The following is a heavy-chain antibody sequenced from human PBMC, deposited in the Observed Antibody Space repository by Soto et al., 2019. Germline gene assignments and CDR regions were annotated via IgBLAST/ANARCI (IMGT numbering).Heavy chain of an antibody. V-gene: IGHV1-18*01. CDR1: GYTFTSYG. Sequence: ASVKVSCKASGYTFTSYGISWVRQAPGQGLEWMGWISAYNGNTNYAQKLQGRVTMTTDTSTSTAYMELRSLRSDDTAVYYCARAFALEAYYYESSGPFDYLGEGTLFIVSS. CDR2: ISAYNGNT. D-gene: IGHD3-22*01. J-gene: IGHJ4*02. CDR3: ARAFALEAYYYESSGPFDY.